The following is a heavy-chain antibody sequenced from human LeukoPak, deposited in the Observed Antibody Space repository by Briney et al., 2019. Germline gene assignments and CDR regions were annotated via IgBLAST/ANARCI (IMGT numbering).Heavy chain of an antibody. CDR2: IYYSGST. Sequence: SETLSLTCTVPGGSISSSSYYWGWIRQPPGKGLEWIGSIYYSGSTYYNPSLKSRVTISVDTSKNQFSLKLSSVTAADTAVYYCARIPAITIFGVVIDNYYTDVWGKGTTVTVSS. V-gene: IGHV4-39*01. J-gene: IGHJ6*03. CDR3: ARIPAITIFGVVIDNYYTDV. D-gene: IGHD3-3*01. CDR1: GGSISSSSYY.